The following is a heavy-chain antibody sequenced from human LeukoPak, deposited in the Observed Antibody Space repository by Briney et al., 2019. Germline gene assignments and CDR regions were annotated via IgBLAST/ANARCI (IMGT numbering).Heavy chain of an antibody. V-gene: IGHV4-34*01. Sequence: SETLSLTCAVYGGSFSGYYWSWIRQPPGKGLEWIGEINHSGSTNYNPSLKSRVTISVDTSKNQFSLKLSSVTAADTAVYCCARGDVVVPAAMRKPFDYWGQGTLVTVSS. CDR2: INHSGST. CDR1: GGSFSGYY. CDR3: ARGDVVVPAAMRKPFDY. D-gene: IGHD2-2*01. J-gene: IGHJ4*02.